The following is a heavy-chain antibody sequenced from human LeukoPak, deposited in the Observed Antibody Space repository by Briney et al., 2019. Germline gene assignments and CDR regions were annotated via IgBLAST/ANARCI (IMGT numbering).Heavy chain of an antibody. Sequence: SGGSLRLSCAASGFTFDEYGMSWVRQAPGKGLEWVSAINWNSGSKTYADSVKGRFTISRDNAKNSLYLQMNSLRAEDTGIYYCARDREGLLLWFGELAYWGQGALVTVSS. CDR3: ARDREGLLLWFGELAY. CDR1: GFTFDEYG. J-gene: IGHJ4*02. V-gene: IGHV3-20*04. D-gene: IGHD3-10*01. CDR2: INWNSGSK.